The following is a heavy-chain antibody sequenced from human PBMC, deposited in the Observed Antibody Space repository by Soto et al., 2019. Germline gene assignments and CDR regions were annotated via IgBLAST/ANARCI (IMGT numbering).Heavy chain of an antibody. V-gene: IGHV3-30-3*01. D-gene: IGHD6-13*01. Sequence: GGSLRLSCAASGFTFSSYAMHWVRQAPGKGLEWVAVISYDGSNKYYADSVKGRFTISRDNSKNTLYLQMNSLRAEDTAVYYCAREDSSTVYGMDVWGQGTTVTVSS. CDR1: GFTFSSYA. CDR3: AREDSSTVYGMDV. J-gene: IGHJ6*02. CDR2: ISYDGSNK.